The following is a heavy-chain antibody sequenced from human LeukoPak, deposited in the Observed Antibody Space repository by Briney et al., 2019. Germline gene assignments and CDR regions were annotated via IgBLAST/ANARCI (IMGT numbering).Heavy chain of an antibody. CDR3: ARGWLFDY. CDR1: GYTFTSYG. Sequence: SCKASGYTFTSYGISWVRQAPGKGLEWVSIIYSGVGTYYADSVKGRFTISRDDSKNTLYLQMNSLRAEDTAVYYCARGWLFDYWGQGTLVTVSS. CDR2: IYSGVGT. V-gene: IGHV3-53*01. J-gene: IGHJ4*02. D-gene: IGHD5-24*01.